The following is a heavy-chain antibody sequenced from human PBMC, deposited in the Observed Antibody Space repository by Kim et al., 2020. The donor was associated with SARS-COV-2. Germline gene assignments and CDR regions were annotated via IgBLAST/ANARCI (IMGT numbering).Heavy chain of an antibody. Sequence: GGSLRLSCAASGFRSSDYWMHWVRQAPGKGLVWVSRINPDGSVTNYAESGQGRFTISRDNAKNTLYLQMNSLRAEDTAVYYCARRYIYGSGCYYALDIWGQGTMVTVST. CDR1: GFRSSDYW. V-gene: IGHV3-74*01. D-gene: IGHD3-10*01. CDR2: INPDGSVT. J-gene: IGHJ3*02. CDR3: ARRYIYGSGCYYALDI.